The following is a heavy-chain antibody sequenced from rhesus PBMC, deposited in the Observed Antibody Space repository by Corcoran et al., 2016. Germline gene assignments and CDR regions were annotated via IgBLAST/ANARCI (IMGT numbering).Heavy chain of an antibody. CDR1: GGSISDDYY. D-gene: IGHD3-16*01. CDR2: IYGSGGVT. Sequence: QVQLQESGPGLVKPSETLSLTCAVSGGSISDDYYWSWIRQPQGKGLEWIGYIYGSGGVTHYNPRLKTRVTISIATSKNQFALKLSSVTAADTAVYYCARPHSGSYYRFDYWGQGVLVTVSS. J-gene: IGHJ4*01. CDR3: ARPHSGSYYRFDY. V-gene: IGHV4-106*01.